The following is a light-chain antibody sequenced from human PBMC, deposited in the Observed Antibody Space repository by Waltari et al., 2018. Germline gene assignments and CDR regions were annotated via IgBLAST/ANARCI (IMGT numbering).Light chain of an antibody. CDR2: KDK. V-gene: IGLV3-25*03. J-gene: IGLJ2*01. CDR1: ALPKQS. Sequence: SYDLTQPPSVSVSPGQTARITCSGAALPKQSGSWYPQKSGQAPVLMIFKDKERPSGIPERVSGSSSGTTVTLTISGVQAEDEADYYCQSVDSSATYVIFGGGTKLTVL. CDR3: QSVDSSATYVI.